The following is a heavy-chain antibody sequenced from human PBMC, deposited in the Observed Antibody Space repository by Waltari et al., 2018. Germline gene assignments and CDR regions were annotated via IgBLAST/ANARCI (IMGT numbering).Heavy chain of an antibody. CDR3: AKDGSRSMIDRMGY. CDR1: GFTVSSYW. D-gene: IGHD3-22*01. Sequence: EVQLVESGGGLVQPGGSLRLSCAASGFTVSSYWMHWVRQAPGKGLVWVSRINSDGSSTSYADSVKGRFTISRDNAKNTLYLQMNSLRAEDTAVYYCAKDGSRSMIDRMGYWGQGTLVTVSS. CDR2: INSDGSST. V-gene: IGHV3-74*01. J-gene: IGHJ4*02.